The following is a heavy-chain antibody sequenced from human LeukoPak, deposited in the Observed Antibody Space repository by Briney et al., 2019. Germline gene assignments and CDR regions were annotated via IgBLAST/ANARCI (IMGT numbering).Heavy chain of an antibody. CDR2: ISGSGGST. D-gene: IGHD3-10*01. CDR3: AKDRLRTLARYYLFDY. V-gene: IGHV3-23*01. CDR1: GFTFSSYA. Sequence: GGSLRLSYAASGFTFSSYAMSWVRQAPGKGLEWVSAISGSGGSTYYADSVKGRFTISRDNSKSTLYLQMNSLRAEDTAVYYCAKDRLRTLARYYLFDYWGQGSLVTVSS. J-gene: IGHJ4*02.